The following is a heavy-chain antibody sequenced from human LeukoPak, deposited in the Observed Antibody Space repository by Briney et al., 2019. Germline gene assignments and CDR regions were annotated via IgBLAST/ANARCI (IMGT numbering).Heavy chain of an antibody. D-gene: IGHD6-13*01. CDR1: GFTFSSYE. Sequence: GGSLRLSCAASGFTFSSYEMNWVRQAPGKGLEWVSYISSSGNNIYFADSVKGRFTISRDNAKNSLYLQMNSLRVEDTAVYYCARDGQQLGFWGQGTLVIVSS. CDR3: ARDGQQLGF. J-gene: IGHJ4*02. V-gene: IGHV3-48*03. CDR2: ISSSGNNI.